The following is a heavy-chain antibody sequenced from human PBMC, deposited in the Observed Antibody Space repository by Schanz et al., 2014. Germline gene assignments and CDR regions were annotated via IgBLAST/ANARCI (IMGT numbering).Heavy chain of an antibody. CDR2: FNSDGSCT. Sequence: EVQLVESGGGFVQPGGSLRLSCAASGFTFSSYRMNWVRQVPGKGLVWASRFNSDGSCTTYADSVKGRFTMSRDNATNTLYLQMNSLRAEDTAVYYCAKEDRTHSSDYVYWGQGTLVTVSS. J-gene: IGHJ4*02. CDR3: AKEDRTHSSDYVY. D-gene: IGHD3-22*01. CDR1: GFTFSSYR. V-gene: IGHV3-74*01.